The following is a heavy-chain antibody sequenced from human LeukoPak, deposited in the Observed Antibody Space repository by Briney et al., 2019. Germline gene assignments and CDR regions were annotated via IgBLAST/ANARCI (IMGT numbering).Heavy chain of an antibody. J-gene: IGHJ4*02. Sequence: ASVKVSCKASGYTFTGYYMYWVRQAPGQGLEWMGWINPNSDGTNYAQKFQGRVTMTRDTSISTAYMELSRLRSDDTAVYYCAREGASYGDYVGALDYWGQGTLVTISS. D-gene: IGHD4-17*01. CDR1: GYTFTGYY. CDR2: INPNSDGT. CDR3: AREGASYGDYVGALDY. V-gene: IGHV1-2*02.